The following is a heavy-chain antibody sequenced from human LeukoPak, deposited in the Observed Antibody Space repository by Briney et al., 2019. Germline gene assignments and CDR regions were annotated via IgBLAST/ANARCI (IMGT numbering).Heavy chain of an antibody. V-gene: IGHV4-30-2*01. Sequence: SETLSLTCAVSGGSISSGGYSWSWIRQPPGKGLEWIGYIYHSGSTYYNPSLKSRVTISVDRSKNQFSLKLSSVTAADTAVYYCARVSSYGPDYYGMDVWGQGTTVTVSS. J-gene: IGHJ6*02. CDR1: GGSISSGGYS. CDR3: ARVSSYGPDYYGMDV. CDR2: IYHSGST. D-gene: IGHD5-18*01.